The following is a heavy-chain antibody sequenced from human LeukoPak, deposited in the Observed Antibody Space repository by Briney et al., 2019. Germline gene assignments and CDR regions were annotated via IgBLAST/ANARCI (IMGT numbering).Heavy chain of an antibody. V-gene: IGHV4-30-4*08. J-gene: IGHJ4*02. CDR1: GGSISSGDYY. Sequence: SQTLSLTCTVSGGSISSGDYYWSWIRQPPGKGLEWIGYIYYSGSTYYNPSLKSRVTISVDTSKNQFSLKLSSVTAADTAVYYCARERGSGSYTSFDYWGQGTLVTVSS. D-gene: IGHD3-10*01. CDR2: IYYSGST. CDR3: ARERGSGSYTSFDY.